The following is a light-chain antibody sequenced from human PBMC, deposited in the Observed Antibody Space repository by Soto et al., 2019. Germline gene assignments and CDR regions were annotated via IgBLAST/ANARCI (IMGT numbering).Light chain of an antibody. V-gene: IGKV1-33*01. Sequence: DIQMTQSPSSLSASVGDRVTITCQASQDISNYLNWYQQKPGKAPKILIYDASVLEAGVPSRFSGGGSGTHFTLTISSLQAEDVATYYCQQCDKLPLTFGGGTKVEIK. CDR1: QDISNY. J-gene: IGKJ4*01. CDR2: DAS. CDR3: QQCDKLPLT.